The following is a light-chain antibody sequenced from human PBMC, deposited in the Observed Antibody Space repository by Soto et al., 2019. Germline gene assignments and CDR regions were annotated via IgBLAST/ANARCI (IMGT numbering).Light chain of an antibody. CDR3: SSYAGSNNLV. Sequence: QSVLTQPPSVSAAPGQKVTISCSGSSSNIGSNSVSWYQQLPGKAPKLLIYDSNKRPSGIPDRFSGSKSGSSVTLGITGLQTGDEADYYCSSYAGSNNLVFGGGTKLTVL. V-gene: IGLV1-51*01. J-gene: IGLJ2*01. CDR2: DSN. CDR1: SSNIGSNS.